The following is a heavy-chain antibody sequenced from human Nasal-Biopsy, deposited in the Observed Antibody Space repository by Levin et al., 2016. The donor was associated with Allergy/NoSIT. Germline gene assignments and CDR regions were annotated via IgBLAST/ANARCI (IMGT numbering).Heavy chain of an antibody. J-gene: IGHJ4*02. CDR3: AREGSWLDY. D-gene: IGHD6-13*01. V-gene: IGHV3-30-3*01. CDR1: GFTFSNYA. Sequence: GGSLRLSCAASGFTFSNYAMHWVRQAPGKGLECVAYILYDGSHEYHAESVKGRFTISRDNSKNTLYLQMNSLRTDDTAVYYCAREGSWLDYWGQGTLVTVSS. CDR2: ILYDGSHE.